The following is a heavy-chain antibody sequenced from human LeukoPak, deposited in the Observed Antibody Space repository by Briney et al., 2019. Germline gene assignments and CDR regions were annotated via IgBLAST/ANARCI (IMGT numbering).Heavy chain of an antibody. CDR1: GGSISSYY. CDR3: ARENPSGYYNRPIDY. Sequence: SETLSLTCIVSGGSISSYYWSWVRQSPGKGLEWIGQIYFSGSTNCNPSFQSRVTISVDTSKNQFSLRLSSATAADTAVYYCARENPSGYYNRPIDYWGQGTLVTVSS. J-gene: IGHJ4*02. CDR2: IYFSGST. V-gene: IGHV4-59*01. D-gene: IGHD3-22*01.